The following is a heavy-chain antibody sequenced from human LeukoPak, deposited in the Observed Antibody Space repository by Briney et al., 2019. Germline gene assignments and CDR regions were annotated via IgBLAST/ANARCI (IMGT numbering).Heavy chain of an antibody. D-gene: IGHD1-26*01. CDR1: GFTFSSYG. J-gene: IGHJ4*02. V-gene: IGHV3-23*01. CDR2: ISGSGGST. CDR3: AKESGVGATWGAYYFDY. Sequence: WGTLRLSCAASGFTFSSYGMSWVRQAPGKGLEWVSAISGSGGSTYYADSVKGRFTISRDNSKNTLYLQMNSLRAEDTAVYYCAKESGVGATWGAYYFDYWGQGTLVTVSS.